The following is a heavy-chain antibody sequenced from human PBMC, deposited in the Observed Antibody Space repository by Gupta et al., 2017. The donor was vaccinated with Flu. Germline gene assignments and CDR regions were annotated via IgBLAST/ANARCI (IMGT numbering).Heavy chain of an antibody. CDR3: AHGGSGWSPKYNWFDP. J-gene: IGHJ5*02. V-gene: IGHV2-5*02. CDR2: IYWDDDK. D-gene: IGHD6-19*01. CDR1: GVG. Sequence: GVGVGWIRQPPGKALEWLALIYWDDDKRYSPSLKSRLTITKDTSKNQVVLTMTNMDPVDTATYYCAHGGSGWSPKYNWFDPWGQGTLVTVSS.